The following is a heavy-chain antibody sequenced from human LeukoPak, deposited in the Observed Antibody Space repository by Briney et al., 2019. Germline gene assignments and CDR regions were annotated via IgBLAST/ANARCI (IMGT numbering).Heavy chain of an antibody. D-gene: IGHD6-13*01. J-gene: IGHJ3*02. CDR2: IKQDGSAK. V-gene: IGHV3-7*01. CDR1: GFTFSSYR. Sequence: NPGGSLRLSCAASGFTFSSYRMSWVRQAPGKGLEWVANIKQDGSAKYYVDSVKGRFTISRDNAKNSLYLQMNSLRAEDTAVYYCASFIARYAFDIWGQGTMVTVSS. CDR3: ASFIARYAFDI.